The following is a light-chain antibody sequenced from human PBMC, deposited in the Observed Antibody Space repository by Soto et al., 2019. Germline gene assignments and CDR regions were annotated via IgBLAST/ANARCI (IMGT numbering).Light chain of an antibody. Sequence: QSALTQPASVSGSPGQSITISCTGTSSDVGGYNYVSWYQQNPGKAPKLMIYDVSNRPSGVSNRFSGSKSGNTASLTISGLQAEDKADYYCTSYTSSSTPYVFGGGTKVTVL. J-gene: IGLJ1*01. CDR3: TSYTSSSTPYV. V-gene: IGLV2-14*01. CDR1: SSDVGGYNY. CDR2: DVS.